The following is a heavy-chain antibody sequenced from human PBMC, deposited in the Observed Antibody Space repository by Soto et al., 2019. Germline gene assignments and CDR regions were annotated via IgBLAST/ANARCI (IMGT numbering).Heavy chain of an antibody. CDR3: TRDPPYDYVWGSYRHDAFDI. CDR1: GFTFGDYA. Sequence: GGSLRLSCTASGFTFGDYAMSWFRQAPGKGLEWVGFIRSKAYGGTTEYAASVKGRFTISRDDSKSIAYLQMNSLKTEDTAVYYCTRDPPYDYVWGSYRHDAFDIWGQATIVTVSS. J-gene: IGHJ3*02. V-gene: IGHV3-49*03. CDR2: IRSKAYGGTT. D-gene: IGHD3-16*02.